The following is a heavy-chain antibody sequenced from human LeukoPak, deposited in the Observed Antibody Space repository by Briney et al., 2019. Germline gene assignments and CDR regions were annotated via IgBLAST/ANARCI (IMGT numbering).Heavy chain of an antibody. CDR1: GFTFSSYA. CDR3: AKDGTRISACGKIDY. Sequence: GGSLRLSCGASGFTFSSYAISWVRQAPGKGLEWVSAISGSGGSTFYADSVKGRFTIPRDNSKNTLYLQMNSLRVEDTAVYYCAKDGTRISACGKIDYWGQGTLVTVAS. D-gene: IGHD1-1*01. J-gene: IGHJ4*02. CDR2: ISGSGGST. V-gene: IGHV3-23*01.